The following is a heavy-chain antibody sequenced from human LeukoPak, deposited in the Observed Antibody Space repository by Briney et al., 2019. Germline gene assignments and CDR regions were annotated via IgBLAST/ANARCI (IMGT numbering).Heavy chain of an antibody. D-gene: IGHD3-22*01. V-gene: IGHV3-72*01. CDR1: GFTFSDHY. CDR3: TRVGDYYDSSGAPIDALDI. Sequence: GGSLRLSCAAAGFTFSDHYMDWVRQAPGKGLEWVGRTRNKAKSYTTAYAASVEGRFTISRDNSRNSVFLQMNSLKTEDTAVYYCTRVGDYYDSSGAPIDALDIWGQGTLVTVSS. J-gene: IGHJ3*02. CDR2: TRNKAKSYTT.